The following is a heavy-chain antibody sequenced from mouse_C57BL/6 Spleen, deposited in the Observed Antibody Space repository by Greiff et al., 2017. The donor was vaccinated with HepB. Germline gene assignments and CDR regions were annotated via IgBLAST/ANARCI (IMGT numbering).Heavy chain of an antibody. CDR2: ISDGGSYT. Sequence: EVHLVESGGGLVKPGGSLKLSCAASGFTFSSYAMSWVRQTPEKRLEWVATISDGGSYTYYPDNVKGRFTISRDNAKNNLYLQMSHLKSEDTAMYYCARESPYYGSSYEYFDVWGTGTTVTVSS. CDR1: GFTFSSYA. D-gene: IGHD1-1*01. J-gene: IGHJ1*03. CDR3: ARESPYYGSSYEYFDV. V-gene: IGHV5-4*01.